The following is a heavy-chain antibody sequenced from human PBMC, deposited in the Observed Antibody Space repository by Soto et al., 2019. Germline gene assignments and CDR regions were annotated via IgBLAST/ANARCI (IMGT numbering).Heavy chain of an antibody. CDR3: AKDRCSGGSCYVFDY. D-gene: IGHD2-15*01. V-gene: IGHV3-23*01. CDR1: GFTFSSYA. Sequence: GGSLRLSCAASGFTFSSYAMSWVRQAPGKGLEWVSAISGSGGSTYYADSVRGRFTISRDNSKNTLYLQMNSLRAEDTAVYYCAKDRCSGGSCYVFDYWGQGTLVTVS. CDR2: ISGSGGST. J-gene: IGHJ4*02.